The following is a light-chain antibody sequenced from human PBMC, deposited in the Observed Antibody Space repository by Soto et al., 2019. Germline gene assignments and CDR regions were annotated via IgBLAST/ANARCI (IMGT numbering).Light chain of an antibody. CDR3: QQYGSSPIT. Sequence: EIVMTQSPATVSVSPGERATLSCRASQSVSNNYLAWYQQKPGQAPRLLIYGASSRATGIPDRISGSGSGTDFTLTISRLEPEDFAVYYCQQYGSSPITFGQGTRLEIK. CDR1: QSVSNNY. J-gene: IGKJ5*01. CDR2: GAS. V-gene: IGKV3-20*01.